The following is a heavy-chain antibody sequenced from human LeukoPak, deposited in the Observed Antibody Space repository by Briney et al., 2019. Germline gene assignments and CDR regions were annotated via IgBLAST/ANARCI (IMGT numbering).Heavy chain of an antibody. D-gene: IGHD3-22*01. CDR3: AREYYPDSSRSDY. CDR2: LNQVGCEK. V-gene: IGHV3-7*05. Sequence: PGVCVRLSCGASVFIFRRYWMRWVRQAPGKGLEGVANLNQVGCEKYSVASVKGRFTISRDNAKNSLYLQMNSLRAEDTAVYYCAREYYPDSSRSDYWGQGTLVTVSS. J-gene: IGHJ4*02. CDR1: VFIFRRYW.